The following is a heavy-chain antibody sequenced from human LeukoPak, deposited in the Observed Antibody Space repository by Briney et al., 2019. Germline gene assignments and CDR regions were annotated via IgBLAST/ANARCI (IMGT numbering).Heavy chain of an antibody. CDR3: ARGLPGYGGNSEGGPGY. CDR1: GYTFTSYD. D-gene: IGHD4-23*01. J-gene: IGHJ4*02. V-gene: IGHV1-8*01. Sequence: ASVTVSCKASGYTFTSYDINWVRQATGQGLEWMGWMNPNSGNTGYAQKFQGRVTVTRNTSISTAYMELSSLRSEDTAVYYCARGLPGYGGNSEGGPGYWGQGTLVTVSS. CDR2: MNPNSGNT.